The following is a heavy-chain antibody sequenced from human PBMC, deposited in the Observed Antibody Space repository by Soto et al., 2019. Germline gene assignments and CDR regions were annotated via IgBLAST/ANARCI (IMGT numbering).Heavy chain of an antibody. Sequence: SETLSLTCAFYGGSFIGYYWSWIRQPPGKGLEWIGEINHSGSTNYNPSLKSRVTISVDTSKNQFSLKLSSVTAADTAVYYCARGRRWLVPSYFDLWGRGTLVTVSS. CDR2: INHSGST. V-gene: IGHV4-34*01. D-gene: IGHD6-19*01. CDR3: ARGRRWLVPSYFDL. CDR1: GGSFIGYY. J-gene: IGHJ2*01.